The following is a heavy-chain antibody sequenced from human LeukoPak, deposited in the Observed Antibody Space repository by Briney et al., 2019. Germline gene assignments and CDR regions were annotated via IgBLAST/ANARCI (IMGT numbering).Heavy chain of an antibody. Sequence: SETLSLTCAVYGGSFSGYYWSWLRQPPEKGLEWIGEINHSGSTNYNPSLKSRVTISVDTSKNQFSLKPSSVTAADTAVYYCARVGHNYDFWSGYYPYYFDYWGQGTLVTVSS. V-gene: IGHV4-34*01. CDR2: INHSGST. CDR3: ARVGHNYDFWSGYYPYYFDY. CDR1: GGSFSGYY. D-gene: IGHD3-3*01. J-gene: IGHJ4*02.